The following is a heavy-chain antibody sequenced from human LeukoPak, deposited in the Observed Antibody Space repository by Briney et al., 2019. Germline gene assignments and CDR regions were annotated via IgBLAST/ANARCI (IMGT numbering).Heavy chain of an antibody. D-gene: IGHD3-22*01. J-gene: IGHJ4*02. CDR1: GFTFSSYA. CDR3: AKDGRNYYDWKYYFDF. Sequence: GGSLRLSCAASGFTFSSYAMHWVRQAPGKGLEWVAVISYDGSNKYYADSVKGRFTISRDNSKNTLYLQMNSLRAEDTAVYYCAKDGRNYYDWKYYFDFWGQGTLVTVSS. V-gene: IGHV3-30-3*01. CDR2: ISYDGSNK.